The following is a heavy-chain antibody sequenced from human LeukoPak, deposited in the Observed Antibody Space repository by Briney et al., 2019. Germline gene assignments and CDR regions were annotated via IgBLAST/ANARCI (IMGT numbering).Heavy chain of an antibody. Sequence: SETLSLTCAVSGGSISSGGYSWSWIRQPPGKGLEWIGEINHSGSTNYNPSLKSRVTISVDTSKNQFSLKLSSVTAADTAVYYCARWGRYCSSTSCYNLPWFDPWGQGTLVTVSS. CDR1: GGSISSGGYS. CDR2: INHSGST. CDR3: ARWGRYCSSTSCYNLPWFDP. V-gene: IGHV4-34*01. D-gene: IGHD2-2*02. J-gene: IGHJ5*02.